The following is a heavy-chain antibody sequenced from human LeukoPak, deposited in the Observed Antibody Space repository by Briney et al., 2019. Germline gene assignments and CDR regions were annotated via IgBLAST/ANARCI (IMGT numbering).Heavy chain of an antibody. CDR1: GGSFSGYY. CDR2: INHSGST. CDR3: ARDGFGELSA. V-gene: IGHV4-34*01. Sequence: SETLSLTCAVYGGSFSGYYWSWIRQPPGKGLEWIGEINHSGSTNYNPSLKSRVTISVDTSKNQFSLKLSSVTAADTAVYYCARDGFGELSAWGQGTLVPVSS. J-gene: IGHJ5*02. D-gene: IGHD3-10*01.